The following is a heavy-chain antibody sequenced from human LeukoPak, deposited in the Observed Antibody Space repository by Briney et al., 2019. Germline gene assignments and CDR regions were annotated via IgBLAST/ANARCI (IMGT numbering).Heavy chain of an antibody. CDR1: RFTLSSYW. V-gene: IGHV3-74*03. CDR3: GRGGYDFDA. J-gene: IGHJ6*04. Sequence: GGSLRLSCAASRFTLSSYWMHWVRQAPGKGLEWVSTIERGTSTLYAGSVKGRFTISRDNTKNTLYLQMNSLRAEDTAVYYCGRGGYDFDAWGSGTTVSVFS. D-gene: IGHD3/OR15-3a*01. CDR2: IERGTST.